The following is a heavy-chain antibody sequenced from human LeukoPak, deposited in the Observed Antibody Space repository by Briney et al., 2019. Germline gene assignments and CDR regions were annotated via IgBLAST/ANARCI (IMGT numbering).Heavy chain of an antibody. CDR2: INQDGSDK. CDR3: ASRNCDNVNYYGVFDY. J-gene: IGHJ4*02. V-gene: IGHV3-7*01. D-gene: IGHD3-3*01. Sequence: GGSLRLSCAASGLTFSNCWMTWVRQTPGEGLEWVSNINQDGSDKFYVDSVRGRFTISRDNAENSLFLQMNSLRAEDTAVYYCASRNCDNVNYYGVFDYWGPGTLVTVSS. CDR1: GLTFSNCW.